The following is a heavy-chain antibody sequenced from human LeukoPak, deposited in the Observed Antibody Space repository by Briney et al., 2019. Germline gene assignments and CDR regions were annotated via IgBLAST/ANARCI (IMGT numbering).Heavy chain of an antibody. CDR2: INPSGGST. J-gene: IGHJ4*02. V-gene: IGHV1-46*03. CDR3: SRDWPLVITDS. Sequence: ASVKVSCKASGYTFTSYYMHWVRQAPGQGLEWMGIINPSGGSTSYAQKFQGRVTMTRDTSTTTAYMELRSLTSDDTAVYFCSRDWPLVITDSWGQGTLVTVSS. CDR1: GYTFTSYY. D-gene: IGHD3-22*01.